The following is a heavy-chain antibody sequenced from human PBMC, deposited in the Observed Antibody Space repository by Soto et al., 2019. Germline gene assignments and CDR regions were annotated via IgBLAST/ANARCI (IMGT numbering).Heavy chain of an antibody. CDR3: ARVPDTGGRDYLDY. V-gene: IGHV3-53*01. J-gene: IGHJ4*02. CDR1: GFTVSHNY. D-gene: IGHD7-27*01. CDR2: IFSGGST. Sequence: EVQLVESGGGLIQPGGSLRLSCAASGFTVSHNYMTWVRQAPGKGLEWVSVIFSGGSTYYGDSVKGRLTISRDISKNMVYLQINSLRAEDTAVYYCARVPDTGGRDYLDYWGQGTLVTVSS.